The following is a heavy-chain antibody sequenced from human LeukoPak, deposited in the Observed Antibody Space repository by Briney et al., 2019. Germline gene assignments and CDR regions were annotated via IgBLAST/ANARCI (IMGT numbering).Heavy chain of an antibody. D-gene: IGHD1-26*01. CDR1: GFTFSSYN. Sequence: GGSLRLSCAASGFTFSSYNMNWVRQAPGKGLEWVSSISSRSGYMYYADSVKGRFTISRDNAKNALYLQMNSLRAEDTAVNYCARDLESGSYHSAYWGQGTLVTVSS. CDR3: ARDLESGSYHSAY. V-gene: IGHV3-21*01. CDR2: ISSRSGYM. J-gene: IGHJ4*02.